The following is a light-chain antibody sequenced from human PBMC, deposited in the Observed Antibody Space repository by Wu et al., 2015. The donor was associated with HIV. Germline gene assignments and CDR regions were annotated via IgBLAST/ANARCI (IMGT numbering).Light chain of an antibody. V-gene: IGKV3-20*01. CDR3: QQFGDSLWT. J-gene: IGKJ1*01. CDR2: GPS. Sequence: EIVLTQSPGTLSLSPGERAILSCRTSQSVSSSYLAWYQQKPGQAPRLLIYGPSTRATGIPDRFNAGGSGTDFTLTISRLEAEDSAMYYCQQFGDSLWTFGQGTKVEIK. CDR1: QSVSSSY.